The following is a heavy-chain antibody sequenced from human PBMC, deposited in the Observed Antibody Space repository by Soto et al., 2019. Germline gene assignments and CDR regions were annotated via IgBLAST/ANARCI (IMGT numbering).Heavy chain of an antibody. D-gene: IGHD2-15*01. J-gene: IGHJ4*02. CDR2: IKQDGSEK. Sequence: PGGSLRLSCAASGFTFSTYLMNWVRQAPGKGLEWVANIKQDGSEKYYVDSVKGRFTISRDNAKSSLYLQMNSLRAGDTAVYYCARDWGYCSGGTCYTVLDYWGQGTLVTVPQ. CDR1: GFTFSTYL. V-gene: IGHV3-7*01. CDR3: ARDWGYCSGGTCYTVLDY.